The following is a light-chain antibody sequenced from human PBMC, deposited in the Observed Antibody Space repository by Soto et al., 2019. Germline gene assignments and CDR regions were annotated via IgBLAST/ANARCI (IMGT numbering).Light chain of an antibody. CDR1: QSVSSN. J-gene: IGKJ4*01. CDR3: QQYNNWPLLLT. Sequence: EIVMTQSPATLSVSPGERATLSCRASQSVSSNLAWYQQKPGQAPRLLIYGASTRATGTPARFSGSGSGTEFTLTLSSLQSEDFAVYYCQQYNNWPLLLTFGGGTKVEIK. V-gene: IGKV3-15*01. CDR2: GAS.